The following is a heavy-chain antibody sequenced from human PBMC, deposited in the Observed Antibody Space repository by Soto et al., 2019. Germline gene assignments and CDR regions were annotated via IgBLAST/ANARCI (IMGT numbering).Heavy chain of an antibody. CDR1: GGSFSGYY. CDR3: ARGISTSALDY. V-gene: IGHV4-34*01. J-gene: IGHJ4*02. D-gene: IGHD1-1*01. CDR2: INHSGST. Sequence: SETLSLTCAVYGGSFSGYYWSWIRQPPGKGLEWIGEINHSGSTNYNPSLKSRVTISVDTSKNQFSLKLSSVTAADTAVYYCARGISTSALDYWGQGTLVTVSS.